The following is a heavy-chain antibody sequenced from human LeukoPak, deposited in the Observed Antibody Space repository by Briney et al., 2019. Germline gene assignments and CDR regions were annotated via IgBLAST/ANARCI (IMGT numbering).Heavy chain of an antibody. Sequence: ASVKVSCKASGYTFTSYVISWVRQAPGQGLEWMGWISAYNGNTNYAQKLQGRVTMTTDTSTTTAYMELRSLRSDDTAVYYCARGRSIVATTLDYYYYMDVWGKGTTVTASS. CDR1: GYTFTSYV. CDR2: ISAYNGNT. J-gene: IGHJ6*03. D-gene: IGHD5-12*01. CDR3: ARGRSIVATTLDYYYYMDV. V-gene: IGHV1-18*01.